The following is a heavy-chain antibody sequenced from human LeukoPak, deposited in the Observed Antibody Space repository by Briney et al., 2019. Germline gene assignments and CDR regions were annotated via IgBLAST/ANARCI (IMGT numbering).Heavy chain of an antibody. Sequence: PGGSLRLSCAASGFTFSSYSMNWVRQAPGKGLEWVSSISSSSSYIYYADSVKGRFTISRDNAKNSLYLQMNSLRAEDTAVYYCARPRGYSGSYYVFGYWGQGTLVTVSS. V-gene: IGHV3-21*01. J-gene: IGHJ4*02. CDR3: ARPRGYSGSYYVFGY. CDR1: GFTFSSYS. D-gene: IGHD1-26*01. CDR2: ISSSSSYI.